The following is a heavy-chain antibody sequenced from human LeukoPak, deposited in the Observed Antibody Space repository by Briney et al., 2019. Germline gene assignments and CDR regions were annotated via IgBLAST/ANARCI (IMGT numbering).Heavy chain of an antibody. D-gene: IGHD3-3*01. V-gene: IGHV1-2*02. CDR3: ARDKSEGFEF. J-gene: IGHJ4*02. Sequence: ASVTVSCKPSGYTFTDYFMYWVRQAPGQGREWVGLINPNSGGTQVAHHLQGRVTMTRQTSISTAYMELSRLGSDDTAVYYCARDKSEGFEFWGQGTPVTVSS. CDR2: INPNSGGT. CDR1: GYTFTDYF.